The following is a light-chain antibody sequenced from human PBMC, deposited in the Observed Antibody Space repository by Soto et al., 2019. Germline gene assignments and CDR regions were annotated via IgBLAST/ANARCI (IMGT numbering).Light chain of an antibody. CDR3: AAWDGSLNVVV. Sequence: QTVVNQPPSASGTPGQRVTISCSGRSSNIGSHAVNWYQQLPGTAPKLLIYSNNRRPSGVPDRFSGSKSGTSASLAVSGLQSEDEADYYCAAWDGSLNVVVFGGGTKRTVL. J-gene: IGLJ2*01. CDR2: SNN. CDR1: SSNIGSHA. V-gene: IGLV1-44*01.